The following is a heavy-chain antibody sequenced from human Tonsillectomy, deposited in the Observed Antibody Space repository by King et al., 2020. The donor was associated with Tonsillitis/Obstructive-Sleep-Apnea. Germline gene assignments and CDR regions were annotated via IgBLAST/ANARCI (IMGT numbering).Heavy chain of an antibody. J-gene: IGHJ5*02. CDR1: GFTFTSSA. CDR3: VADPWCSGGSCRLVP. Sequence: QLVQSGPEVKKPGTSVKVSCKASGFTFTSSAMQWVRQARGQRLEWVGWIVVGSGNTNYAQKFQERVTITRDMSTSTAYMELSSLGSEDTAVYYCVADPWCSGGSCRLVPWGQGTLVTVSS. D-gene: IGHD2-15*01. V-gene: IGHV1-58*02. CDR2: IVVGSGNT.